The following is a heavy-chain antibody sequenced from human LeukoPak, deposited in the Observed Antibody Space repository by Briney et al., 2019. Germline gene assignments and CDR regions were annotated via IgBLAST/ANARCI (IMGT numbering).Heavy chain of an antibody. D-gene: IGHD3-10*01. J-gene: IGHJ4*02. CDR3: AKDRAPSYYGSEY. V-gene: IGHV3-23*05. CDR2: LSNSATAT. Sequence: GGSLRLSCVASGFTFSSYAMSWVRQAPGKGLEWVSALSNSATATYYADSVKGRFTISRDNSKNTLYLQMNSLRAEDTAVYYCAKDRAPSYYGSEYWGQGTLVTVSS. CDR1: GFTFSSYA.